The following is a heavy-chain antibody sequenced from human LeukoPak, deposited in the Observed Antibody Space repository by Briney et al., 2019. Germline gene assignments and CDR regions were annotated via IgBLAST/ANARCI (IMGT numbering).Heavy chain of an antibody. D-gene: IGHD5-18*01. CDR3: ARGSMDTAMVTSAFDI. CDR2: FDPEDGET. V-gene: IGHV1-24*01. CDR1: GYTLTELS. J-gene: IGHJ3*02. Sequence: GASVKVSCKVSGYTLTELSMHWVRQAPGKGLEWMGGFDPEDGETIYAQKFQGRVTMTEDTSTDTAYMELSSLRSEDTAVYYCARGSMDTAMVTSAFDIWGQGTMVTVSS.